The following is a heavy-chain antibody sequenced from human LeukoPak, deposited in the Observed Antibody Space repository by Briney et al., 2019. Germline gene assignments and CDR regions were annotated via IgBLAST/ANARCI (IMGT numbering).Heavy chain of an antibody. CDR3: ARDLDY. Sequence: SETLSLICTVSGGSISSYYWSWIRQPPGKGLEWIGYIYYSGSTNYNPSLKSRVTISVDTSKNQFSLKLSSVTAADTAVYYCARDLDYWGQGTLVTVSS. J-gene: IGHJ4*02. V-gene: IGHV4-59*01. CDR1: GGSISSYY. CDR2: IYYSGST.